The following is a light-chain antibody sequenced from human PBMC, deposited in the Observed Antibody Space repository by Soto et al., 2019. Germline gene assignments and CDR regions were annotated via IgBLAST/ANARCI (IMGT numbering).Light chain of an antibody. J-gene: IGLJ3*02. V-gene: IGLV2-14*01. CDR2: EVT. CDR3: NSYTSSDTWV. CDR1: SSDVGGYNY. Sequence: QSALTQPASVSGSPGQSITISCTGTSSDVGGYNYVSWYQQYPGKAPKLMIYEVTNRPSGVSNRFSGSKSGNTASLTISGLQAEDEADYYCNSYTSSDTWVFGGGTKVTVL.